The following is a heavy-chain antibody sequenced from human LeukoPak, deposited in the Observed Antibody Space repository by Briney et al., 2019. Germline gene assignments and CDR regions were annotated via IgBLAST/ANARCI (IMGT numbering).Heavy chain of an antibody. Sequence: ASVKVSCKASGYTFTGYYMHWVRQAPGQGLEWMGRINPNSGGTNYAQKFQGRVTMTRETSISTAYMELSSLRSEDTAVYYCARRYYDSGGYFGVDYYYYMDVWGKGTTVTVSS. V-gene: IGHV1-2*06. CDR3: ARRYYDSGGYFGVDYYYYMDV. J-gene: IGHJ6*03. D-gene: IGHD3-22*01. CDR2: INPNSGGT. CDR1: GYTFTGYY.